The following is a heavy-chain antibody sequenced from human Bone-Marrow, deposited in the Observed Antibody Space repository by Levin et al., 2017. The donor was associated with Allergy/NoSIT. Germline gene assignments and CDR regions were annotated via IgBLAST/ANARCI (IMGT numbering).Heavy chain of an antibody. CDR3: ARAVALAGELDY. Sequence: GGSLRLSCAASGFTFSNSYMTWIRQAPGKGLEWISYISGSGKTIYYADSLKGRFTISRDNAKKSLYLQINGLRADDTAIYYCARAVALAGELDYWGQGTLVNVDS. CDR2: ISGSGKTI. V-gene: IGHV3-11*01. CDR1: GFTFSNSY. J-gene: IGHJ4*02. D-gene: IGHD6-19*01.